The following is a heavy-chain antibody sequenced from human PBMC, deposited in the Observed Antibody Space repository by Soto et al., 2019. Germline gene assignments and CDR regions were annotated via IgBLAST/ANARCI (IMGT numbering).Heavy chain of an antibody. CDR2: LYSGST. CDR3: ARRGSGHTFDY. Sequence: QLQLQESGPGLVKPSETLSLTCAVTGASITRGGFHWGWIRQSPGQGLEWIGSLYSGSTYYNPSLKSRVTISADTSKNDFSLRLTSATAADTAVYYCARRGSGHTFDYWGQGTLVTVSS. J-gene: IGHJ4*02. CDR1: GASITRGGFH. V-gene: IGHV4-39*02. D-gene: IGHD3-10*01.